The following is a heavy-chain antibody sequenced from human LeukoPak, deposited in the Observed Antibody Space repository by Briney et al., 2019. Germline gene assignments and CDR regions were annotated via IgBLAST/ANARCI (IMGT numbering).Heavy chain of an antibody. Sequence: SETLSLTCSVSGGSISSSSYYWGWIRQPPGKGLEWIGNIYYSGSTYYNPSLKSRVTISVDTSKNQFSLKLSSVTAADTAVYYCARMYSSSWYLIDYWGQGSLVTVSS. D-gene: IGHD6-13*01. V-gene: IGHV4-39*07. J-gene: IGHJ4*02. CDR2: IYYSGST. CDR3: ARMYSSSWYLIDY. CDR1: GGSISSSSYY.